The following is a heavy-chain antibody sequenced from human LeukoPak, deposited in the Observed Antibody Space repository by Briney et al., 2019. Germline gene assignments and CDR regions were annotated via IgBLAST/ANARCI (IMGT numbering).Heavy chain of an antibody. CDR2: ISSNGGST. D-gene: IGHD3-10*01. J-gene: IGHJ6*03. CDR1: GFTFSSYA. CDR3: ARGKMVSRVRGVIKDYYYYYMDV. V-gene: IGHV3-64*01. Sequence: GGSLRLSCAASGFTFSSYAMHWVRQAPGKGLEYVSAISSNGGSTYYANSVKGRFTISRDNSKNTLYLQMGSLRAEDTAVYYCARGKMVSRVRGVIKDYYYYYMDVWGKGTTVTISS.